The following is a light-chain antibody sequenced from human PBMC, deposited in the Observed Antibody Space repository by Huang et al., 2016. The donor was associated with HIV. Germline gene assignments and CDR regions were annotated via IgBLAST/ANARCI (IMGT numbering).Light chain of an antibody. V-gene: IGKV1-9*01. Sequence: IQLTQSPSSLSASVGDRVTITCRASQGISSYLAWYQQKPGKAPKLRIYAASTLQSGVQSRFSGSGSGTDFTLTISSLQPEDFATYHCQQLNSYPPTFGQGTKVEIK. CDR2: AAS. CDR1: QGISSY. CDR3: QQLNSYPPT. J-gene: IGKJ1*01.